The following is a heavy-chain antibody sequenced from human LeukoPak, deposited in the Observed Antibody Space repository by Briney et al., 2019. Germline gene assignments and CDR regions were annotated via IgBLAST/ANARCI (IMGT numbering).Heavy chain of an antibody. CDR3: ARQEYSYGHDY. CDR1: GYSINSGYY. V-gene: IGHV4-38-2*01. D-gene: IGHD5-18*01. J-gene: IGHJ4*02. Sequence: SETLSLTCAVSGYSINSGYYWGWIRQPPGKGLEWIGSIYHTGGTYYNPSLKSRVTISVDTSKNQFSLKLSSVTAADTAVYYCARQEYSYGHDYWGQGTLVTVSS. CDR2: IYHTGGT.